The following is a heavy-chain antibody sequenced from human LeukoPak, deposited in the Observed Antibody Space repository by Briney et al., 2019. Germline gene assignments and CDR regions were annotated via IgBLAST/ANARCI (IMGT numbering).Heavy chain of an antibody. V-gene: IGHV4-39*01. D-gene: IGHD2-2*01. Sequence: PSETLSLTCTVSGGSISSSSYYWGWIRQPPGKGLEWIGSIYYSGSTYYNPSLKSRVTISVDTSKNQFSLKLSSVTAADTAVYYCARGAGYQLLVGQTYFDYWGQGTLVTVSS. J-gene: IGHJ4*02. CDR3: ARGAGYQLLVGQTYFDY. CDR1: GGSISSSSYY. CDR2: IYYSGST.